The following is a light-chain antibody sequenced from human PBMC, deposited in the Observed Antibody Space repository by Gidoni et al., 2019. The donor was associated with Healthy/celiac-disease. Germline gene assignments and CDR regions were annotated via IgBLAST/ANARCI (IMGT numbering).Light chain of an antibody. V-gene: IGKV3-15*01. CDR2: GAS. Sequence: EIVMTQSPATLSVSPGERATLSCRASQSVSSNLAWYQQKPSQAPRLLIYGASTRATGIPARFSGSGSGTEFTLTISSLQSEDFAVYYCQRYNNWPPVTFXQXTKVEIK. CDR1: QSVSSN. J-gene: IGKJ1*01. CDR3: QRYNNWPPVT.